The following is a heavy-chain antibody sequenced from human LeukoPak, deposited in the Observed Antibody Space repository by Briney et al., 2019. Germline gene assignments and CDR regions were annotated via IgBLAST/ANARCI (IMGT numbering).Heavy chain of an antibody. D-gene: IGHD3-10*01. CDR1: GGSISSYY. Sequence: SETLSLTCTVSGGSISSYYWTWIRQPAGKGLEWIERIYPSGGTNYNPSLKSRVTMSVDTSKNQFSLKLSSVTAADTAVYYCARLISMVRGVTVDDWFDPWGQGTLVTVSS. CDR2: IYPSGGT. V-gene: IGHV4-4*07. CDR3: ARLISMVRGVTVDDWFDP. J-gene: IGHJ5*02.